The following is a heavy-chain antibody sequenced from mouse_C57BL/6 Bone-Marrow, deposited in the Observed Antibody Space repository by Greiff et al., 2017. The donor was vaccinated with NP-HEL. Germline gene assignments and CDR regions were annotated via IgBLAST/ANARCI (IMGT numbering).Heavy chain of an antibody. V-gene: IGHV5-12*01. CDR2: ISNGGGST. J-gene: IGHJ4*01. CDR3: ARPQDYAMDY. CDR1: GFTFSDYY. Sequence: DVHLVESGGGLVQPGGSLKLSCAASGFTFSDYYMYWVRQTPEKRLEWVAYISNGGGSTYYPDTVKGRFTISRDNAKNTLYLQMSRLKSEDTAMYYCARPQDYAMDYWGQGTSVTVSS.